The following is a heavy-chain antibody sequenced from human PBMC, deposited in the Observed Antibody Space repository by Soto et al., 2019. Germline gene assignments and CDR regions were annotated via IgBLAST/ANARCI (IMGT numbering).Heavy chain of an antibody. J-gene: IGHJ4*02. CDR3: ARALYYYDNSGLDY. D-gene: IGHD3-22*01. CDR2: INIYSGDA. CDR1: GYTFTSYG. V-gene: IGHV1-18*01. Sequence: QVRLEQSGPEVKKTGASVKVSCKASGYTFTSYGISWVRQAPGQGLEWMGWINIYSGDANYAQSFQDRVTMTRDTSTNTVYMEMRTLRSDDTAVYYCARALYYYDNSGLDYWGQGTLVTVSS.